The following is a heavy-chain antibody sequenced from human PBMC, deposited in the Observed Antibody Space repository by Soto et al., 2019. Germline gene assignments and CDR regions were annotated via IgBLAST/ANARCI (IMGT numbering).Heavy chain of an antibody. CDR3: ARGRYCSSTSCRKYYYYGMDV. J-gene: IGHJ6*02. Sequence: QVQLQESGPGLVKPSETLSLTCTVSGGSVSSGSYYWSWIRQPPGKGLEWIGYIYYSGSTNYNPSLKSRVTISVDTSKNQFSLKLSSVTAADTAVYYCARGRYCSSTSCRKYYYYGMDVWGQGTTVTVSS. CDR2: IYYSGST. D-gene: IGHD2-2*01. CDR1: GGSVSSGSYY. V-gene: IGHV4-61*01.